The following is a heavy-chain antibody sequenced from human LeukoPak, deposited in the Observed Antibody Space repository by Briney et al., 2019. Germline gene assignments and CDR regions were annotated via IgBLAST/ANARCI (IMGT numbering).Heavy chain of an antibody. Sequence: ASVKVSCKAPGYTFTSYGISWVRQAPGQGLEWMGWISAYNGNTNYAQKLQGRVTMTTDTSTSTAYMELRSLRSDDTAVYYCARMSLWSGYPDYYYYGMDVWGQGTTVTVSS. D-gene: IGHD3-3*01. CDR1: GYTFTSYG. J-gene: IGHJ6*02. V-gene: IGHV1-18*01. CDR2: ISAYNGNT. CDR3: ARMSLWSGYPDYYYYGMDV.